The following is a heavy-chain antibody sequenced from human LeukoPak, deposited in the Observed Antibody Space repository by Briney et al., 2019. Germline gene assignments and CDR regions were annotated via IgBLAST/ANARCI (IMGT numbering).Heavy chain of an antibody. CDR1: GFTFSSYS. V-gene: IGHV3-21*01. CDR2: ISSSSSYI. CDR3: ASRRGGIVGDY. J-gene: IGHJ4*02. Sequence: GGSLRLSCAASGFTFSSYSMNWVRQAPGKGLEWVSSISSSSSYIYYADSMKGRFTISRDNAKKSLYLQMNSLRAEDTAVYYCASRRGGIVGDYWGQGTLVTVSS. D-gene: IGHD2-15*01.